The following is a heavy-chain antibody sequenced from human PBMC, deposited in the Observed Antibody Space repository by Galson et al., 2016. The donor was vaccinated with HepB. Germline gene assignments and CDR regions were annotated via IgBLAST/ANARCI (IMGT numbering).Heavy chain of an antibody. CDR3: ARDPQYQLTNYYYYGRDV. J-gene: IGHJ6*02. D-gene: IGHD2-2*01. CDR1: GFTFSSYG. V-gene: IGHV3-33*01. Sequence: SLRLSCAASGFTFSSYGMHWVRQAPGKGLEWVAIIWYDGSEKYYADSVKGRFTISRDNSKNTLYLQMNSLSAEDTAVYYCARDPQYQLTNYYYYGRDVWGQGTTVTV. CDR2: IWYDGSEK.